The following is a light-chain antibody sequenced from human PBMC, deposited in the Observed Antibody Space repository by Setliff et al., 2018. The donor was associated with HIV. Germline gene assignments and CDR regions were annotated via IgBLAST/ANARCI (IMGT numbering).Light chain of an antibody. CDR2: EVS. CDR3: SSYAITNTLP. CDR1: NSDVGGYNY. J-gene: IGLJ1*01. V-gene: IGLV2-14*01. Sequence: QSVLTQPASVSGFPGQSITISCTGTNSDVGGYNYVSWYQQHPGEAPKLIIYEVSNRPSGVSNRFSGSKSGNTASLTISGLQAEDEADYYCSSYAITNTLPFGTGTKVTVL.